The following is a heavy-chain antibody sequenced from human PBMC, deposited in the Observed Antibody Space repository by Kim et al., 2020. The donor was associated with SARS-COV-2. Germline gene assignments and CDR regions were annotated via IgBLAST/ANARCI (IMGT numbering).Heavy chain of an antibody. CDR3: AKDGGLVVYGPFDY. D-gene: IGHD2-8*02. Sequence: ADSVKGRCTISRDNSKNTLYLQMNSLRAEDTAVYYCAKDGGLVVYGPFDYWGQGTLVTVSS. V-gene: IGHV3-23*01. J-gene: IGHJ4*02.